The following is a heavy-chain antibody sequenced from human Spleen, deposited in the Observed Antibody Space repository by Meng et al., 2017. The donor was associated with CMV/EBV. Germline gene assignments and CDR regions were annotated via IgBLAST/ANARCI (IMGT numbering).Heavy chain of an antibody. Sequence: QVQLMQSGAEVKKPGASVKVSCKASGYTFTTYYIHWVRQAPGQGLEWMGLINTSGVITTYAQKFQGRVTMTRDTSIRTAYMELTRLKSGDTAVYYCARSGGTYGYSFDTWGQGTLVTVSS. V-gene: IGHV1-46*01. J-gene: IGHJ4*02. CDR1: GYTFTTYY. D-gene: IGHD5-18*01. CDR2: INTSGVIT. CDR3: ARSGGTYGYSFDT.